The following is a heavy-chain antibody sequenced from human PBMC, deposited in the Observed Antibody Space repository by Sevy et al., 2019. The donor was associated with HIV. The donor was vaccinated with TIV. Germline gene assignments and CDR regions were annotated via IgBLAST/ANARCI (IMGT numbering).Heavy chain of an antibody. CDR3: AREVGGFNWRPYYFDS. D-gene: IGHD6-19*01. CDR1: GFTFTDYW. Sequence: GGSLRLSCAASGFTFTDYWMCWVRQTPGKGLEWVATIKQDESEKYYVDSVKGRFAISRDNDKNSVSLQMNGLRVEDAALYYCAREVGGFNWRPYYFDSWGQGTLVTVSS. CDR2: IKQDESEK. V-gene: IGHV3-7*01. J-gene: IGHJ4*02.